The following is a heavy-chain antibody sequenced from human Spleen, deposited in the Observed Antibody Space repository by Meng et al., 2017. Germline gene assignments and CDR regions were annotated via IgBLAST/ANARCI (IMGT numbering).Heavy chain of an antibody. Sequence: SETLSLTCAVSGYSISSGYYWGWIRQPPGKGLEWIGSIYHSGSTYYNPSPKSRVTISVDTSKNQFSLKVRSVTAADTAVYYCARAGVGASRGHYFDYWGQGTLVTVSS. J-gene: IGHJ4*02. D-gene: IGHD1-26*01. CDR2: IYHSGST. CDR3: ARAGVGASRGHYFDY. V-gene: IGHV4-38-2*01. CDR1: GYSISSGYY.